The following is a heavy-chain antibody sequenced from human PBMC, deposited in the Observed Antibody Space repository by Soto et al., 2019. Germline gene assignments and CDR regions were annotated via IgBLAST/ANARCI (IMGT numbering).Heavy chain of an antibody. V-gene: IGHV3-7*04. J-gene: IGHJ4*02. CDR1: GFTFRRDW. CDR2: TNQDGTAK. CDR3: SGGVGDAV. D-gene: IGHD1-26*01. Sequence: DEQLVESGGGLVQPGGSLRLSCAVSGFTFRRDWMNWVRQAPGKGLEWVAHTNQDGTAKYYVDSVKGRFTISGDNAKNSLYLKMNSLRVEDTAVYYCSGGVGDAVWGQGTLVTVSS.